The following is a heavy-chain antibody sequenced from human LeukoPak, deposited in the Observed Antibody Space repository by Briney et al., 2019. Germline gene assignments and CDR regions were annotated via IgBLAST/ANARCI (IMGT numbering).Heavy chain of an antibody. CDR2: IFLGDSDT. V-gene: IGHV5-51*01. D-gene: IGHD2-2*03. Sequence: GESLKISCKGSGYRFTSHWIGWVRQMPGKRLEGTGFIFLGDSDTRYSPSFQGQVTISADKSTSTAYLQWNSLKASDTAMYYCAREGGYCSDTSCHLTFDYWGQGTLVTVSS. CDR3: AREGGYCSDTSCHLTFDY. J-gene: IGHJ4*02. CDR1: GYRFTSHW.